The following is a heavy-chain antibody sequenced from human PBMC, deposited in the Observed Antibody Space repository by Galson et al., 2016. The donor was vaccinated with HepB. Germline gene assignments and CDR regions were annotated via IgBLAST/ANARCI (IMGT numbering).Heavy chain of an antibody. J-gene: IGHJ5*02. Sequence: SLRLSCAASGFNFRSYGLHWVRQAPGKGLEWVAVIWYDGSNKYYAESVKGRFTISRANSRNTLYVPMNSLRAEDTAVYYCARVPFLGAPPCSNTGCYYSWFDPWGQGTLVTVSS. CDR2: IWYDGSNK. CDR1: GFNFRSYG. CDR3: ARVPFLGAPPCSNTGCYYSWFDP. V-gene: IGHV3-33*01. D-gene: IGHD2-2*01.